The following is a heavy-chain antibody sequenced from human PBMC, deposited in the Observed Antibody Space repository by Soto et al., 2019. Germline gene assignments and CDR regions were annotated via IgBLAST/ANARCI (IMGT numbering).Heavy chain of an antibody. V-gene: IGHV5-10-1*03. CDR1: GYIFTSYW. D-gene: IGHD3-16*01. CDR2: IDPTDSYT. J-gene: IGHJ4*02. CDR3: ARLPVLSLVAVWGFDY. Sequence: EVQLVQSGAEVRKPGESLKISCKVSGYIFTSYWISWVRQMPGKGLEWMGRIDPTDSYTDYSPSFQGHVTFSVDKSINTAYLQWSSLKASDSAMYYCARLPVLSLVAVWGFDYWGLGTLVAVSS.